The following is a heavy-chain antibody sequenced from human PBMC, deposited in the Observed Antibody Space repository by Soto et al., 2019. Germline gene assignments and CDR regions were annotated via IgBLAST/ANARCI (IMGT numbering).Heavy chain of an antibody. D-gene: IGHD3-16*01. J-gene: IGHJ4*02. CDR1: GFTFTIYS. CDR2: ISSSGTYI. Sequence: GSLRLSCAASGFTFTIYSMTWVRQAPGKGLEWVSSISSSGTYIYYANSMKGRFIISRDNAKTSLYLQMTSLRAEDAAVYYCARSYDHRAYFDYWGQGTLVTVST. CDR3: ARSYDHRAYFDY. V-gene: IGHV3-21*01.